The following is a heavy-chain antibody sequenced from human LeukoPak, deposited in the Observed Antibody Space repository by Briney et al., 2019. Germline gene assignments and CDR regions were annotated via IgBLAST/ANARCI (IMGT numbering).Heavy chain of an antibody. J-gene: IGHJ3*02. D-gene: IGHD4-23*01. CDR1: GYTFTGYY. V-gene: IGHV1-2*04. CDR2: INPNSGGT. Sequence: GASVKVSCKASGYTFTGYYMHWVRQAPGQGLEWMGWINPNSGGTNYAQKFQCWVTMTRDTSISTAYMELSRLRSDDTAVYYCARAYDYGGNGDAFDIWGQGTMVTVSS. CDR3: ARAYDYGGNGDAFDI.